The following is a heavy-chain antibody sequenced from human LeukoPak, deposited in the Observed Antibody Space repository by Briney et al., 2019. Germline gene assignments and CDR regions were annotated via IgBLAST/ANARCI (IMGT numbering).Heavy chain of an antibody. Sequence: ASVKVSCKASGYTFTSYGISWVRQAPGQGLEWMGWISAYNGNTNYAQKLQGRVTMTTDTSTSTAYMELRSLRSDDTAVYYCARAVHITIFGVVTPQYMDVWGKGTTVTVSS. V-gene: IGHV1-18*01. D-gene: IGHD3-3*01. CDR2: ISAYNGNT. CDR3: ARAVHITIFGVVTPQYMDV. CDR1: GYTFTSYG. J-gene: IGHJ6*03.